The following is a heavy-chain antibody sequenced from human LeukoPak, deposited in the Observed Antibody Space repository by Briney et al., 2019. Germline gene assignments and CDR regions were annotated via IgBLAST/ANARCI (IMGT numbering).Heavy chain of an antibody. V-gene: IGHV3-9*01. CDR2: ISWHSGTI. Sequence: PGGSLRLSCAASGFTFNDYAMHWVRQTPGKGLEWVSGISWHSGTIDYADSVKGRFTVSRDNAKSSLYLQMDSLRAEDTAVYYCARRFDYWGQGTLVTVSS. J-gene: IGHJ4*02. CDR3: ARRFDY. CDR1: GFTFNDYA.